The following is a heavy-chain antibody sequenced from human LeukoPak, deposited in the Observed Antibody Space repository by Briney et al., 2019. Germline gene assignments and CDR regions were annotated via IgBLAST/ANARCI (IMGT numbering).Heavy chain of an antibody. CDR2: MTYDGSKR. J-gene: IGHJ6*03. D-gene: IGHD3-3*01. Sequence: GGSLRLSCVVSGFTFSSYGMHWVRQAPGKGLEWVAFMTYDGSKRPYADSVKGRFTISRDNSKNTLYLQMDGLRPEDTAVYYCAKNRRIFGRTLQRHYMDVWGKGTTVTVSS. V-gene: IGHV3-30*02. CDR1: GFTFSSYG. CDR3: AKNRRIFGRTLQRHYMDV.